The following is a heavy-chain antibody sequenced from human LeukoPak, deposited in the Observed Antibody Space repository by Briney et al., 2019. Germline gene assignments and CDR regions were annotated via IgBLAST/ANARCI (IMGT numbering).Heavy chain of an antibody. CDR3: ARGSRLGRRRIYGRADAFDI. Sequence: PSETLSLTCAVYGGSFSGYYWSWIRQPPGKGLEWIGEINHSGSTNYNPSLKSRVTISVDTSKNQFSLKLSSVTAADTAVYYCARGSRLGRRRIYGRADAFDIWGQGTMVTVSS. V-gene: IGHV4-34*01. D-gene: IGHD4-17*01. J-gene: IGHJ3*02. CDR1: GGSFSGYY. CDR2: INHSGST.